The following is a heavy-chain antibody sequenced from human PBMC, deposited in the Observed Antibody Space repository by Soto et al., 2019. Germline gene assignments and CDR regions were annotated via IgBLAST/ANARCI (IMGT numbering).Heavy chain of an antibody. J-gene: IGHJ6*02. CDR1: AYSFTNYW. V-gene: IGHV5-51*01. CDR3: ARHETRYIESENTYHYYCLDV. D-gene: IGHD1-1*01. Sequence: GESLKISCKGSAYSFTNYWISWVRQMPGKGLEWRGIIYPGDSDTRYSPSFQGQVTISADESTTTAYLQWSNLRASDTAAYYCARHETRYIESENTYHYYCLDVWGQGTAVTVSS. CDR2: IYPGDSDT.